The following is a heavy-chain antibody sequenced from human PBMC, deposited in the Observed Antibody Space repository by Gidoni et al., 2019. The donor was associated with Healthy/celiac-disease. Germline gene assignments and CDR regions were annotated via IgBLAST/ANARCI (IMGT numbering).Heavy chain of an antibody. CDR2: IYYSGST. D-gene: IGHD1-7*01. J-gene: IGHJ4*02. CDR1: GGSLRRGGYY. Sequence: QVQLQASGPGLVKPSQTLSLTCTVSGGSLRRGGYYWSLIRQHPGKGLEWIGYIYYSGSTYYNPSLKSRVTISVDTSKNQFYLKLSSVTAADTAVYYCARGRGPRTTFSLGYWGQGTLVTVSS. V-gene: IGHV4-31*03. CDR3: ARGRGPRTTFSLGY.